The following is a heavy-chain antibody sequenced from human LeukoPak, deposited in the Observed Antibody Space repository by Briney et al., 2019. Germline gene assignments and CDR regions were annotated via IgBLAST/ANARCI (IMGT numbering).Heavy chain of an antibody. CDR1: GGSISSSSYY. CDR3: ARVNGRDGYNYDY. CDR2: IYYSGST. J-gene: IGHJ4*02. V-gene: IGHV4-31*03. D-gene: IGHD5-24*01. Sequence: SETLSLTCTVSGGSISSSSYYWGWIRQHPGKGLEWIGYIYYSGSTYHNPSLKSRVTISVDTSKNQFSLKLSSVTAADTAVYYCARVNGRDGYNYDYWGQGTLVTVSS.